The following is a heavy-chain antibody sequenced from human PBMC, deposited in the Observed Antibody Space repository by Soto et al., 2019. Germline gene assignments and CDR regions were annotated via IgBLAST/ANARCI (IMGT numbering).Heavy chain of an antibody. J-gene: IGHJ4*02. Sequence: QVRLVQSGAEVKKPGASVKVSCKASGYTFSSFEIHWVRQAAGQGLEWMGWMNPNNGDTGHAQKFQGRVTMTRTTSIRTAFMELRSLRSEDTAMFYCARWVSATDFDSWGQGTLVTVSS. CDR3: ARWVSATDFDS. V-gene: IGHV1-8*01. CDR2: MNPNNGDT. CDR1: GYTFSSFE. D-gene: IGHD2-8*01.